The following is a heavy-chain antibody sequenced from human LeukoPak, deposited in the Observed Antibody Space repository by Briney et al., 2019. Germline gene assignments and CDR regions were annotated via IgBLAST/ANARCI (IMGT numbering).Heavy chain of an antibody. Sequence: GGSLRLSCAASGFTFSSYSMNWVRQAPGKGLEWVSSISSSSYIYYADSVKGRFTISRDNAKNSLYLQMNSLRAEDTAVYYCARDWGYYYYYGMDVWGQGTTVAVSS. CDR2: ISSSSYI. J-gene: IGHJ6*02. D-gene: IGHD3-16*01. V-gene: IGHV3-21*01. CDR1: GFTFSSYS. CDR3: ARDWGYYYYYGMDV.